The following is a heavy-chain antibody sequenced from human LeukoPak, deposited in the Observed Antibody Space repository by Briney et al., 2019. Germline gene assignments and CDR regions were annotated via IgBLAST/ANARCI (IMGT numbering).Heavy chain of an antibody. CDR3: AKSYFDY. CDR1: GGSISSGSYS. CDR2: IYTREST. Sequence: SETLSLTCSVPGGSISSGSYSSSWIRQPAGKGLEWIGRIYTRESTNYNPSLKSRVTISVDTSKNQFSLKLSSVSAADTAVYYWAKSYFDYWGQGTLVTVSS. V-gene: IGHV4-61*02. J-gene: IGHJ4*02.